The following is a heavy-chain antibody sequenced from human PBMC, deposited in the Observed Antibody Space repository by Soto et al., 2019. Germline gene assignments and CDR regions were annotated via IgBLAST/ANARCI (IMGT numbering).Heavy chain of an antibody. CDR2: ISISSITI. CDR1: GFTFSTFS. CDR3: ARDGATTGHWDY. D-gene: IGHD1-26*01. V-gene: IGHV3-48*02. Sequence: EVQLVESGGDLVQPGGSLRLSCRASGFTFSTFSMNWVRQAPGKGLEWISYISISSITIHYADSVKGRFTISRDNGKSSLYLQMDRLRDDDTAVYYCARDGATTGHWDYWGQGTLVTVSS. J-gene: IGHJ4*02.